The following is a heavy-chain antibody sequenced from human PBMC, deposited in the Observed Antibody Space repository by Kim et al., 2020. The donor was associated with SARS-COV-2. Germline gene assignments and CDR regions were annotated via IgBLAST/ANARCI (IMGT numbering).Heavy chain of an antibody. CDR2: INHSGST. Sequence: SETLSLTCAVYGGSFSGYYWSWIRQPPGKGLEWIGEINHSGSTNYNPSLKSRVTISVDTSKNQFSLKLSSVTAADTAVYYCARGPSGGPLVLHYYGMDV. CDR1: GGSFSGYY. J-gene: IGHJ6*01. V-gene: IGHV4-34*01. D-gene: IGHD2-15*01. CDR3: ARGPSGGPLVLHYYGMDV.